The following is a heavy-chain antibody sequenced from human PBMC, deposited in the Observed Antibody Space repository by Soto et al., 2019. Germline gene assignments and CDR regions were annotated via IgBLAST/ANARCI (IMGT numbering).Heavy chain of an antibody. Sequence: GGSLRLSCSASGFTFSSYAMHWVRQAPGKGLEYVSAISSNGGSTYYADSVKGRFTISRDNSKNTLYLQMSSLGAEDTAVYYCVKGVDILTGYHLWGQGTLVTVSS. CDR1: GFTFSSYA. J-gene: IGHJ4*02. V-gene: IGHV3-64D*08. CDR2: ISSNGGST. CDR3: VKGVDILTGYHL. D-gene: IGHD3-9*01.